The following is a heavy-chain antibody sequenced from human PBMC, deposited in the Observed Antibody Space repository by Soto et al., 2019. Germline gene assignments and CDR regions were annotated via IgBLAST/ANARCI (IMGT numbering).Heavy chain of an antibody. CDR1: GGSISSSSYY. D-gene: IGHD1-26*01. J-gene: IGHJ4*02. Sequence: SETLSLTCTVSGGSISSSSYYWGWIRQPPGKGLEWIGSIYYSGSTYYNPSLKSRVTISVDTSKNQFSLKLSSVTAAGTAVYYCARHPEASYLFEWFDYWGQGTLVTVSS. CDR2: IYYSGST. V-gene: IGHV4-39*01. CDR3: ARHPEASYLFEWFDY.